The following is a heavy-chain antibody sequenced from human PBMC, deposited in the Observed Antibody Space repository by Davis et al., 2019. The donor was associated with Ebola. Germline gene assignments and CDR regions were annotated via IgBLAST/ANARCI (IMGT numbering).Heavy chain of an antibody. V-gene: IGHV1-18*01. D-gene: IGHD2-15*01. CDR3: AREGYCSGGSCYHKYYFDY. J-gene: IGHJ4*02. CDR2: ISGYDGHT. CDR1: GYAFSNYG. Sequence: ASVKVSCKVSGYAFSNYGISWVRQAPGQGLEWMGWISGYDGHTNYAQKFQGRVTVTTDTSTSTAYMELRSLRSDDTAVYYCAREGYCSGGSCYHKYYFDYWGQGTLVTVSS.